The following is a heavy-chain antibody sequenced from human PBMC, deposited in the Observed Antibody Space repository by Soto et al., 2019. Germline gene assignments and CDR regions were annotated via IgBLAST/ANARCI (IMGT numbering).Heavy chain of an antibody. V-gene: IGHV3-23*01. Sequence: GGSLRLSCAASGFTFSSYAMSWVRQAPGKGLEWVSAISGSGGSTYYADSVKGRFTISRDNSKNTLYLQMNSLRAEDTAVYYCAKVVRFRYSYGPDFNMDVWGQGTTVTVSS. CDR1: GFTFSSYA. CDR3: AKVVRFRYSYGPDFNMDV. J-gene: IGHJ6*02. CDR2: ISGSGGST. D-gene: IGHD5-18*01.